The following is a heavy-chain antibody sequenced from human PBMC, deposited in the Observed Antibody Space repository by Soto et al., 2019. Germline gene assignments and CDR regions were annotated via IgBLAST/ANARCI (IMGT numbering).Heavy chain of an antibody. CDR3: AAPRDYDDYYGMDV. J-gene: IGHJ6*02. D-gene: IGHD3-22*01. Sequence: SVKVSCKASGFTFTSSAVQWVRQARGQRLEWIGWIVVGSGNTNYAQKFRERVTITRDMSTSTAYMELSSLRSEDTAVYYCAAPRDYDDYYGMDVWGQGTTVTVSS. CDR2: IVVGSGNT. V-gene: IGHV1-58*01. CDR1: GFTFTSSA.